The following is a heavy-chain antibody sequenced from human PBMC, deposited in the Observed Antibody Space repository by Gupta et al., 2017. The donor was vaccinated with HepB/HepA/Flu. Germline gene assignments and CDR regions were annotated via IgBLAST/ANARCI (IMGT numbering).Heavy chain of an antibody. Sequence: EVQLVESGGDLVQPGGSMRLPCAASGFTFSAHYMDWVRLIPVGGLEWVGRIRNKVNGYTTEYAASVKDRFTVSREDSKNSLYLQMNSLKADDTAVYYCVGGRTGSVFDYWGQGTLVTVSS. D-gene: IGHD1-14*01. CDR3: VGGRTGSVFDY. CDR1: GFTFSAHY. CDR2: IRNKVNGYTT. V-gene: IGHV3-72*01. J-gene: IGHJ4*01.